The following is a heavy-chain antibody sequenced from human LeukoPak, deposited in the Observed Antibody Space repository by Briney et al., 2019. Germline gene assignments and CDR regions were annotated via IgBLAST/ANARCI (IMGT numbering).Heavy chain of an antibody. CDR3: ARGGTAMVNDAFDI. CDR1: GFTFSSFA. Sequence: GGSLRLSCAASGFTFSSFAIHWVRQAPSKGLEWIAIISYNGNNKNYAESVKGRFTISRDNSKNTLSLQMSSLRAEDTAVYYCARGGTAMVNDAFDIWGQGTMVIVSS. CDR2: ISYNGNNK. V-gene: IGHV3-30-3*01. J-gene: IGHJ3*02. D-gene: IGHD5-18*01.